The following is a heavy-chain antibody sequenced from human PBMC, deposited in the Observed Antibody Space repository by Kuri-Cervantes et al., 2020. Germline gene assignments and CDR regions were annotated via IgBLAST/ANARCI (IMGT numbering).Heavy chain of an antibody. CDR2: IYYSGST. J-gene: IGHJ6*02. Sequence: LRLSCTVSGGSISSGGFYWSWVRQHPGKGRGWIGYIYYSGSTYSNPSLKSRVTISVDTSKNQFSLKLSSVTAADTAVYYCARDRGGRYCSGGSCYPRCSRYYGMDVWGQGTTVTVSS. CDR1: GGSISSGGFY. CDR3: ARDRGGRYCSGGSCYPRCSRYYGMDV. V-gene: IGHV4-31*03. D-gene: IGHD2-15*01.